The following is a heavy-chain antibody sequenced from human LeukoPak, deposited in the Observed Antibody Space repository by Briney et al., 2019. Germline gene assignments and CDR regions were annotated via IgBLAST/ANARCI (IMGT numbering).Heavy chain of an antibody. CDR3: AKGREVKRGGYDSYYFDY. D-gene: IGHD5-12*01. CDR2: INSNSGGT. V-gene: IGHV1-2*02. J-gene: IGHJ4*02. Sequence: ASVKVSCKASGYTFTDYYMHWGRQAPGQGLEWMGWINSNSGGTNYAQKFQGRVTMTRDTSITTAYMELSSLRADDTAVYYCAKGREVKRGGYDSYYFDYRGQGTLVTVSS. CDR1: GYTFTDYY.